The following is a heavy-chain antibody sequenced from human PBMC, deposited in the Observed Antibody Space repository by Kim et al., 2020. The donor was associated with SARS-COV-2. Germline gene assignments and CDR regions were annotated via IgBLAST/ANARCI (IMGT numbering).Heavy chain of an antibody. CDR1: GGSISSYY. V-gene: IGHV4-59*01. D-gene: IGHD6-19*01. CDR3: AREGQWLPHWPPDY. Sequence: SETLSLTCTVSGGSISSYYWSWIRQPPGKGLEWIGYIYYSGSTNYNPSLKSRVTISVDTSKNQFSLKLSSVTAADTAVYYCAREGQWLPHWPPDYWGQGTLVTVSS. CDR2: IYYSGST. J-gene: IGHJ4*02.